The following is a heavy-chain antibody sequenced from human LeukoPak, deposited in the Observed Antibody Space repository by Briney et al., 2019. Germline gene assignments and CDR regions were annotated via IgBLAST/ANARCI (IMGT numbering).Heavy chain of an antibody. V-gene: IGHV3-30-3*01. J-gene: IGHJ3*02. CDR2: ISYDGSKE. CDR3: ARDSSAYYTFDI. Sequence: GGSLRLSCAASGFTFSSYAMHWVRQAPGKGLEWVAIISYDGSKEYYADSVKGRFTISRDNSKSTLYLQMNSLRAEDTAVYYCARDSSAYYTFDIWGQGTMVTVSS. D-gene: IGHD3-22*01. CDR1: GFTFSSYA.